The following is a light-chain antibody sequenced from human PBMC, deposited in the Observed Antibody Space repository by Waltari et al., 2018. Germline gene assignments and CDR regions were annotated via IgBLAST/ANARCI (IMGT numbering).Light chain of an antibody. J-gene: IGLJ1*01. CDR1: ELPRKY. V-gene: IGLV3-10*01. CDR2: EDT. Sequence: SYELTQPPSVSVSPGQTARITCSGHELPRKYAYWFQQKSGQAPRLVIYEDTKRPSGIPGGLSGSSSGTVATLTITGAQVDDEADYYCYSSDSTGLRVFGGGTTVVVL. CDR3: YSSDSTGLRV.